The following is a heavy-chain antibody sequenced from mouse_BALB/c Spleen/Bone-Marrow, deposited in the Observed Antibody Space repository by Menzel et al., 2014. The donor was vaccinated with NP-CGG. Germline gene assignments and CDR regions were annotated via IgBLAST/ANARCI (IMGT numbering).Heavy chain of an antibody. CDR1: GYTFTSYV. J-gene: IGHJ4*01. D-gene: IGHD2-3*01. CDR3: AREDGHYGMDY. Sequence: EVQGVESGPELVKPGASVKMSCKASGYTFTSYVLHWVKQKPGQGLEWIGYINPYNDGTKSNEKFKGKATLTSDKSSSTAYMELSSLTSEDSAVYYCAREDGHYGMDYWGQGTSVTVSP. CDR2: INPYNDGT. V-gene: IGHV1-14*01.